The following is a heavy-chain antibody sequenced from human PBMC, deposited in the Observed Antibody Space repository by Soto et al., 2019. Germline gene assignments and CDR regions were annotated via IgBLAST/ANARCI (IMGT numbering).Heavy chain of an antibody. D-gene: IGHD3-16*02. Sequence: PSQTLSLTCAISGDSVSSNSAAWNWIRQSPSRGLEWLGRTYYRSKWYNDYAVSVKSRITINPDTSKNQFSLQLNSVTPEDTAVYYCARIRGIMITFGRVIADAFDIWGQGTMVTGSS. CDR2: TYYRSKWYN. J-gene: IGHJ3*02. V-gene: IGHV6-1*01. CDR3: ARIRGIMITFGRVIADAFDI. CDR1: GDSVSSNSAA.